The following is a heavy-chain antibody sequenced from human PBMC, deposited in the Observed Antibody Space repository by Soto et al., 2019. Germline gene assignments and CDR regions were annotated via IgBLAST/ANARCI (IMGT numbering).Heavy chain of an antibody. CDR3: AKARAQYYDFWSGYPVDY. J-gene: IGHJ4*02. CDR1: GFTFSSYA. D-gene: IGHD3-3*01. V-gene: IGHV3-23*01. Sequence: GGSLRLSCAASGFTFSSYAMSWVRQAPGKGLEWVSAIVGSGDITYYADSVKGRFTISRDDSKNTLYLQMNSLRAEDTAVYYCAKARAQYYDFWSGYPVDYWGQGTLVTVSS. CDR2: IVGSGDIT.